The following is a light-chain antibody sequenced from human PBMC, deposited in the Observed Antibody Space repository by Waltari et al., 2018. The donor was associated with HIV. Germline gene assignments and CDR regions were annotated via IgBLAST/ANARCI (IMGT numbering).Light chain of an antibody. Sequence: QSVLTQPPSVSAAPGQKVTISCSGRGSHMGNNYVSWYQQVPGTAPKVLIYDNNKRPSGILDRFSGSKSGTSATLGITGLQTGDEADYYCGTWDSSLSAVVFGGGTKLTVL. J-gene: IGLJ2*01. CDR3: GTWDSSLSAVV. CDR2: DNN. CDR1: GSHMGNNY. V-gene: IGLV1-51*01.